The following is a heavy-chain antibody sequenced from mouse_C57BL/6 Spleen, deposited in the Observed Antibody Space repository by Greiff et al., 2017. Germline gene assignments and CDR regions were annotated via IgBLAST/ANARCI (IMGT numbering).Heavy chain of an antibody. CDR1: GYTFTGYW. CDR3: AKGIITTVVDAMDY. Sequence: VQLQQSGAELMKPGASVKLSCKATGYTFTGYWIEWVKQRPGHGLEWIGEILPGSGSTNYNEKFKGKATFTADTSSNTAYVQLSSLTTEDSAIYYCAKGIITTVVDAMDYWGQGTSVTVSS. J-gene: IGHJ4*01. CDR2: ILPGSGST. D-gene: IGHD1-1*01. V-gene: IGHV1-9*01.